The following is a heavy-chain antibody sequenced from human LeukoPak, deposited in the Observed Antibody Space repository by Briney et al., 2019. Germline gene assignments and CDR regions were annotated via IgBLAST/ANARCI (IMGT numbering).Heavy chain of an antibody. CDR1: GGSVSSGSYY. Sequence: SETLSLTCTVSGGSVSSGSYYWSWIRQPPGKGLEWIGYIYYSGSTNYNPSLKSRVTISVDTSKNQFSLKLSSVTAADTAVYYCARTRGSNYYYDMGVWGQGTTVTVSS. J-gene: IGHJ6*02. V-gene: IGHV4-61*01. CDR3: ARTRGSNYYYDMGV. CDR2: IYYSGST. D-gene: IGHD4-11*01.